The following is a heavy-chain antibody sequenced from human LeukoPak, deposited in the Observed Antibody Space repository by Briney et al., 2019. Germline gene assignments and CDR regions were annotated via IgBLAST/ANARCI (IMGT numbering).Heavy chain of an antibody. D-gene: IGHD2-2*01. J-gene: IGHJ5*02. CDR1: GFTFSSYS. Sequence: KPGGSLRLSCAASGFTFSSYSMNWVRQAPGKGLEWVSSISNSSSYIYYADSVKGRFTISRDNARNSLYLQMNSLRAEDTAVYYCARAPGGYCSSTSCYVWFDPWGQGTLVTVSS. V-gene: IGHV3-21*01. CDR3: ARAPGGYCSSTSCYVWFDP. CDR2: ISNSSSYI.